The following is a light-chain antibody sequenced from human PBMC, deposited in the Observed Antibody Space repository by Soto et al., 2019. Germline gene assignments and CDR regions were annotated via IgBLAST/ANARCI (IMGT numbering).Light chain of an antibody. V-gene: IGKV3-11*01. CDR3: QQRSNWPFT. Sequence: EIVLTQSPATLSLSPGERATLSCRASQSVSSYLAWYQQKPGQAPRLLIYDASNRATGIPARFSGSGSGTAFALTISSLEPEDFAVYYCQQRSNWPFTCDPGTKVDIK. J-gene: IGKJ3*01. CDR2: DAS. CDR1: QSVSSY.